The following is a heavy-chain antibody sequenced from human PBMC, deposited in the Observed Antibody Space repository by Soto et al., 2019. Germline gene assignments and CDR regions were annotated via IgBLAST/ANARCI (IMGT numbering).Heavy chain of an antibody. CDR3: ARDISGGSCYPDY. Sequence: QVQLVESGGGVVQPGRSLRLSCAASGFTFSSYAMHWVRQAPGKGLEWVAVISYDGSNKYYADSVKGRFTISRDNSKNTLYLQMNSLRAEDMAVYYCARDISGGSCYPDYWGQGTLVTVSS. J-gene: IGHJ4*02. D-gene: IGHD2-15*01. CDR2: ISYDGSNK. CDR1: GFTFSSYA. V-gene: IGHV3-30-3*01.